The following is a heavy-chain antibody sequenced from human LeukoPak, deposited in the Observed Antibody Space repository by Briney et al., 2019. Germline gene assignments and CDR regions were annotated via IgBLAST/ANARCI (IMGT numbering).Heavy chain of an antibody. CDR2: IIPIFGTA. D-gene: IGHD3-10*01. CDR3: ASQFVRGVIGFDY. V-gene: IGHV1-69*13. CDR1: GGTFSSYA. J-gene: IGHJ4*02. Sequence: SVKVSCKAYGGTFSSYAISWVRQAPGQGIEWMGGIIPIFGTANYAQKFQGRVTITADQSTSTAYMELSSLRPEDTAVYYCASQFVRGVIGFDYWGQGTLVTVSS.